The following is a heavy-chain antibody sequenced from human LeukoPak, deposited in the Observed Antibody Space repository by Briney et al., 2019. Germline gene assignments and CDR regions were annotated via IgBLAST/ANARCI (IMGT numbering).Heavy chain of an antibody. Sequence: ASVKVSCKASGYTFTAYYLQWVRQAPGQGPEWMGWINPNSGVTKCAQRFQGRVTMTRDTSITTAYMELSRLRSDDTAVYYCARDPGSGYYSSNFDYWGQGSLVTVSS. D-gene: IGHD3-22*01. CDR2: INPNSGVT. CDR3: ARDPGSGYYSSNFDY. CDR1: GYTFTAYY. J-gene: IGHJ4*02. V-gene: IGHV1-2*02.